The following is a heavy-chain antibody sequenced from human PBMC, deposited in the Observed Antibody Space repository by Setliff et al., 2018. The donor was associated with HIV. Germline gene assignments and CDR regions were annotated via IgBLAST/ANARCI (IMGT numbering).Heavy chain of an antibody. Sequence: ASVKVSCKSSGGTFSSYGVTWVRQAPGQGLEWMGGVIPLFGTEKVAQKFQGRVTITADESTNTAYMELSSLRSEDTAVYYCAIVTELDYYGGSGPTHLLFDSWGQGTLVTVS. CDR3: AIVTELDYYGGSGPTHLLFDS. CDR2: VIPLFGTE. D-gene: IGHD3-22*01. V-gene: IGHV1-69*13. CDR1: GGTFSSYG. J-gene: IGHJ4*02.